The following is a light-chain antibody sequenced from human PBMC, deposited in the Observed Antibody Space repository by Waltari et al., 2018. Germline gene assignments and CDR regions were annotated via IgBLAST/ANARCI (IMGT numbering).Light chain of an antibody. CDR3: QQYNSYSIT. V-gene: IGKV1-5*03. J-gene: IGKJ5*01. CDR2: KAS. CDR1: QTISSW. Sequence: DIQMTQSPSTLSASVGDRVNITCRASQTISSWLAWYQQKPGKAPKLLIYKASTLESGVPSRFSGSGSGTEFTLTISSLQPDDFATYYCQQYNSYSITFGQGTRLEIK.